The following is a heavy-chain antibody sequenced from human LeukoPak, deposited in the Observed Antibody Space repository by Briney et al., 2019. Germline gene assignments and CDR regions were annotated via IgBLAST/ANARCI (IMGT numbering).Heavy chain of an antibody. Sequence: SKTLSLTCAVSGGSISSGGYSWSWIRQPPGKGLEWIGYIYHSGSTYYNPSLKSRVTISVDRSKNQFSLKLSSVTAADTAVYYCARGTGIAAADNFDYWGQGTLVTVSS. CDR2: IYHSGST. CDR1: GGSISSGGYS. J-gene: IGHJ4*02. D-gene: IGHD6-13*01. V-gene: IGHV4-30-2*01. CDR3: ARGTGIAAADNFDY.